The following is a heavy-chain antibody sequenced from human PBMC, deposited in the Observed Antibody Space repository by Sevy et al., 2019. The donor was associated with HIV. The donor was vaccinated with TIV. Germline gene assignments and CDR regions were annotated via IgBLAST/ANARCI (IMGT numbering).Heavy chain of an antibody. J-gene: IGHJ4*02. CDR1: GFTFRTSG. V-gene: IGHV3-30*18. CDR3: AEDYSAGITFVRGAYRARGDYFDY. CDR2: ISYDEAHK. D-gene: IGHD3-10*01. Sequence: GGSLRLSCVTSGFTFRTSGMHWVRQSPGKGLEWVAIISYDEAHKNYADSVRGRISISKDNSKRTLFLQMSSLKPEDTAVYYCAEDYSAGITFVRGAYRARGDYFDYWGQGTQVTVSS.